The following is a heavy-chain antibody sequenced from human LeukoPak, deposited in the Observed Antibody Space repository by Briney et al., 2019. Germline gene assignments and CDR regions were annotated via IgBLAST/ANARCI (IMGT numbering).Heavy chain of an antibody. Sequence: SETLSLTCTVSGGSISSYYWSWIRQPPGKGLEWIGYIYYSGSTNYNPSLKSRVTISVDTSKNQFSLKLSSVTAADTAVYYCARSMVRAWDQAGTNWFDPWGQGTLVTVSS. V-gene: IGHV4-59*01. D-gene: IGHD3-10*01. CDR3: ARSMVRAWDQAGTNWFDP. CDR2: IYYSGST. CDR1: GGSISSYY. J-gene: IGHJ5*02.